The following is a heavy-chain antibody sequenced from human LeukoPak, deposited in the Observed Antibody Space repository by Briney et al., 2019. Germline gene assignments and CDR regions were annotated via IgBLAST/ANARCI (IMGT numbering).Heavy chain of an antibody. CDR3: ARSLEITVDY. V-gene: IGHV4-31*03. CDR1: GGSISSGGYY. Sequence: SETLSLTCTVSGGSISSGGYYWSWIRQHPGKGLEWIGYIYYSGSTYYNPSLKSRVTISVDASKNQFSLKLSSVTAADTAVYYCARSLEITVDYWGQGTLVTVSS. J-gene: IGHJ4*02. CDR2: IYYSGST. D-gene: IGHD5-24*01.